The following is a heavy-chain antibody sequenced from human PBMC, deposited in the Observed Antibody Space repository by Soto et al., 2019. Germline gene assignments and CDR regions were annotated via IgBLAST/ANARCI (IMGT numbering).Heavy chain of an antibody. D-gene: IGHD6-6*01. J-gene: IGHJ4*02. Sequence: PGGSLRLSCAASGFTFDDYAMHWVRQAPGKGLEWVSGISWNSGSIGYADSVKGRFTISRDNAKNSLYLQMNSLRAEDTALYYCEKDESGSSSAGLDYWGQGT. CDR1: GFTFDDYA. V-gene: IGHV3-9*01. CDR3: EKDESGSSSAGLDY. CDR2: ISWNSGSI.